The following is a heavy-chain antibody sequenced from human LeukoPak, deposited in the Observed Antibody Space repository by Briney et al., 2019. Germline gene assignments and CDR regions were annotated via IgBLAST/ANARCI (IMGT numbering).Heavy chain of an antibody. CDR1: GGSISSYY. Sequence: SETLSLTCTVSGGSISSYYWSWIRQPAGKGLEWIGRIYTSGSTNYNPSLKSRVTMSVDTSKNQFSLKLSSVTAADTAVYYCAREDDFWSGYTRSYFDYWGQGTLVTVSS. D-gene: IGHD3-3*01. CDR2: IYTSGST. J-gene: IGHJ4*02. CDR3: AREDDFWSGYTRSYFDY. V-gene: IGHV4-4*07.